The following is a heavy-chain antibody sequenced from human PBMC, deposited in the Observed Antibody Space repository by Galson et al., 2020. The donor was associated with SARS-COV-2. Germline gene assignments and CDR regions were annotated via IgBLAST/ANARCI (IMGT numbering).Heavy chain of an antibody. CDR3: ARLAWIQLWWRFDP. CDR1: GGSISSYY. D-gene: IGHD5-18*01. Sequence: ETSETLSLTCTVSGGSISSYYWSWIRQPPGKGLEWIGYIYYSGSTNYNPSLKSRVTISVDTSKNQFSLKLSSVTAADTAVYYCARLAWIQLWWRFDPWGQGTLVTVSS. J-gene: IGHJ5*02. CDR2: IYYSGST. V-gene: IGHV4-59*08.